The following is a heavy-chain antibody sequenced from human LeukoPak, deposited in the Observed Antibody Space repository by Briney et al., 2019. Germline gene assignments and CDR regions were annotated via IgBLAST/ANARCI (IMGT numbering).Heavy chain of an antibody. CDR1: GGSFSGNS. CDR2: INHRGST. D-gene: IGHD1-7*01. Sequence: SETLSLTCDVYGGSFSGNSWSWIRQPPGKGLECIGEINHRGSTKYNPPFKSRVTISVDTSKSQFSLKLTSVTAADTAVYYCATTREDYSDHHYMDVWGKGTTVTVFS. V-gene: IGHV4-34*01. J-gene: IGHJ6*03. CDR3: ATTREDYSDHHYMDV.